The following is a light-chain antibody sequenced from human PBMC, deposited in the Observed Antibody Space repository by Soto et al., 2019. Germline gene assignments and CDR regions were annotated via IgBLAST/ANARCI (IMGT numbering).Light chain of an antibody. V-gene: IGKV3-20*01. CDR2: DAS. Sequence: EIVMTQSPATLSVSPGERATLSCRASLSVSRNLAWYQQKPGQAPRLLIYDASSRATGIPDRFSGSGSGTDFTLTINRLEPEDFAVYYCQQYDSSPRTFGQGTKVDIK. CDR3: QQYDSSPRT. J-gene: IGKJ1*01. CDR1: LSVSRN.